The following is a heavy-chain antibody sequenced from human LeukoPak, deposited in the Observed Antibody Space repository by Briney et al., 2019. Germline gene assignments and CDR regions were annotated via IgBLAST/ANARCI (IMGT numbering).Heavy chain of an antibody. CDR2: ISYDGSNK. V-gene: IGHV3-30*04. CDR1: GFTFSSYA. CDR3: ARAYYYDSSGSLGD. J-gene: IGHJ4*02. D-gene: IGHD3-22*01. Sequence: GGSLRLSCAASGFTFSSYAMHWVRQAPGKGLERVAVISYDGSNKYYADSVKGRFTISRDNSKNTLYLQMNSLRAEDTAVYYCARAYYYDSSGSLGDWGQGTLVTVSS.